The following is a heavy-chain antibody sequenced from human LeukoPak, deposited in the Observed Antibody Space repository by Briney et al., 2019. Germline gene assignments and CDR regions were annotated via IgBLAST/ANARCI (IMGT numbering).Heavy chain of an antibody. J-gene: IGHJ4*02. Sequence: GGSLRLSCAASGFTFSSYAMNWVRQAPGKGLEWVSAISGSGGSTYYADSVKGRFTISRDNSKNTLYLQMNSLRAEDTAVYYCAKGRDTMIVVVTPIDYWGQGTLVTVSS. D-gene: IGHD3-22*01. CDR3: AKGRDTMIVVVTPIDY. CDR2: ISGSGGST. V-gene: IGHV3-23*01. CDR1: GFTFSSYA.